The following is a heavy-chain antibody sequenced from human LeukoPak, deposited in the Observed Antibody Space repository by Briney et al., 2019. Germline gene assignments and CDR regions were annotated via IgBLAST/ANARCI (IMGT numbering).Heavy chain of an antibody. Sequence: GGSLRLSCAASGFTFSSYSMNWVRQAPGKGLEWVSSISSSSSYIYYADSVKGRFTISRDNAKNTLYLQMNSLRAGDTAVYYCARAAYSSTWYSRYFDLWGRGTLVTVSS. CDR2: ISSSSSYI. D-gene: IGHD6-13*01. J-gene: IGHJ2*01. CDR3: ARAAYSSTWYSRYFDL. V-gene: IGHV3-21*01. CDR1: GFTFSSYS.